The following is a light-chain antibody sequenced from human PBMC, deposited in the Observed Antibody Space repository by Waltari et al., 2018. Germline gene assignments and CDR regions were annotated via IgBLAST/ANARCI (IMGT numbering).Light chain of an antibody. Sequence: EIVLTPSPGTLSLSPGERATLSCRTSQSFSSNYLAWYQQKPGQAPTLLTYGSSGRATGIPDRFSCSGSGTDFTLTISRLEPEDFAVYYCQQYGSSPLTFGGGTKVEIK. CDR1: QSFSSNY. CDR3: QQYGSSPLT. V-gene: IGKV3-20*01. CDR2: GSS. J-gene: IGKJ4*01.